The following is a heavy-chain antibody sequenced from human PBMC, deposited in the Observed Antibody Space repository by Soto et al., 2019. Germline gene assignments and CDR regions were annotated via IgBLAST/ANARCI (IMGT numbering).Heavy chain of an antibody. CDR3: ARAGYCSGGSCYEDYYYYMDV. D-gene: IGHD2-15*01. V-gene: IGHV1-18*01. J-gene: IGHJ6*03. CDR2: ISANNGNT. CDR1: GYAFRTYG. Sequence: ASVKVSCKTSGYAFRTYGLSWVRQAPGQGLEWMGWISANNGNTDYAQKFQGRVTMTTNTSTSTAYMELSSLRSEDTAVYYCARAGYCSGGSCYEDYYYYMDVWGKGTTVTVSS.